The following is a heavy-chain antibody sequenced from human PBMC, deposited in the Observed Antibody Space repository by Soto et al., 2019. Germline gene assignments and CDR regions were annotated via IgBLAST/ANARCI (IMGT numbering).Heavy chain of an antibody. J-gene: IGHJ6*02. D-gene: IGHD6-6*01. Sequence: SQTLSLTCAFSGDSVSSNSAAWNWIRPSPTRGLEWLGRTYYRSKWYYGDAVSVKSRIAINPDTSKNQFSLQLNSVTPEDTAVYYCARIHSSSSSDIDAWGQGTMVTVSS. CDR3: ARIHSSSSSDIDA. CDR2: TYYRSKWYY. V-gene: IGHV6-1*01. CDR1: GDSVSSNSAA.